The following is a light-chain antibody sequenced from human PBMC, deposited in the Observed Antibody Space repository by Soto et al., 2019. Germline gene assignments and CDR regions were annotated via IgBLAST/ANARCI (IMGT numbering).Light chain of an antibody. CDR1: NSNLGAGYD. J-gene: IGLJ3*02. CDR3: QAYDYSLPASV. CDR2: GNR. Sequence: QSVLTQPPSASGAPGQRVTISCTGNNSNLGAGYDVHWYQQLPGAAPKLVIFGNRNRPSGVPERFSGAKSGTSASLAITGLQAADEGEDYYQAYDYSLPASVFGGVPKVTVL. V-gene: IGLV1-40*01.